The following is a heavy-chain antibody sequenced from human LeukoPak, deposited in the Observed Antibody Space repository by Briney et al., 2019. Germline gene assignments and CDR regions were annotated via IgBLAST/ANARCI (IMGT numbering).Heavy chain of an antibody. CDR2: IDGVGTDE. J-gene: IGHJ4*02. CDR1: GFTFSDYW. CDR3: TRNVGYYRLDY. V-gene: IGHV3-7*01. Sequence: PGGSLRLSCTASGFTFSDYWMTWVRQAPGKGLEWVANIDGVGTDEAYAGSVKGRFTISRDNAKNSLFLQMNGLRADDLAVYYCTRNVGYYRLDYWGQGTLVTVPS. D-gene: IGHD1-26*01.